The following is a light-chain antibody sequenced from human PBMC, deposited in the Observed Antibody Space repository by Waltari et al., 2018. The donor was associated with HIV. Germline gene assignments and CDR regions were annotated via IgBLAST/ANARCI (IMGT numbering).Light chain of an antibody. V-gene: IGLV3-1*01. Sequence: SYELTQPPSVSVPPGQTASITCSGDKLGDKYACWYQQKPGQSPVLVIYQDNKRPSGIPERFSGSNSGNTATLTISGTQAVDEADYYCQAWDSSTAFYVFGTGTKVTVL. CDR2: QDN. CDR1: KLGDKY. CDR3: QAWDSSTAFYV. J-gene: IGLJ1*01.